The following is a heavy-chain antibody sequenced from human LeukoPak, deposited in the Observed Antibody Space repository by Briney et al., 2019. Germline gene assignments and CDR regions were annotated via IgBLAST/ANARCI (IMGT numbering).Heavy chain of an antibody. J-gene: IGHJ4*02. Sequence: GGSLRLSCAASGFTVSSNYMSWVRQAPGKGLEWVSVIYSGGSIYYADSVKGRFTISRDNSKNTLYLQMNSLRAEDTAVYYCARERGYYDSSGYESVDYWGQGTLVTVSS. CDR3: ARERGYYDSSGYESVDY. CDR2: IYSGGSI. D-gene: IGHD3-22*01. V-gene: IGHV3-66*02. CDR1: GFTVSSNY.